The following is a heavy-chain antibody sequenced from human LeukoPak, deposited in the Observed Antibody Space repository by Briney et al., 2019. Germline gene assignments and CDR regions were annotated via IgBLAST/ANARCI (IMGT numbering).Heavy chain of an antibody. Sequence: GGSLRLSCAASGSTFSSFSMNWVRQAPGKGLEWVSYISSTSSHIYYADSVKGRFTVSRDNAKDSLYLQMDSLRDEDTAVYYCARDLISGDYTFDYWGQGALVTVSS. CDR3: ARDLISGDYTFDY. D-gene: IGHD4-11*01. CDR2: ISSTSSHI. J-gene: IGHJ4*02. CDR1: GSTFSSFS. V-gene: IGHV3-21*05.